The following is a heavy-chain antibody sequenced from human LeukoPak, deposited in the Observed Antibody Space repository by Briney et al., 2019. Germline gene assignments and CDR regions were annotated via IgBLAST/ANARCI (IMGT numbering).Heavy chain of an antibody. CDR3: ARSSESYKDS. Sequence: SETLSLTCTVSGCSISSYYWSWIRQPPGKGLEWIGYIYYSGSTNYNPSLKSRVTISVDTSKNQFSLKLSSVTAADTAVYYCARSSESYKDSWGQGTLVTVSS. CDR1: GCSISSYY. J-gene: IGHJ4*02. CDR2: IYYSGST. D-gene: IGHD1-26*01. V-gene: IGHV4-59*01.